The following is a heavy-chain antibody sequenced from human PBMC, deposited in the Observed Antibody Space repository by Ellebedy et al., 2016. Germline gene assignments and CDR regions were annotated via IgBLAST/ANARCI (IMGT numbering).Heavy chain of an antibody. Sequence: GESLKISCAASGFTFNTYSVNWVRQAPGKGLEWVSSISSTSTYIYYADSVKGRFTISRDNAKNSLYLQMNSLRAEDTAVYYCARVPGDYWGQGTLVTVSS. J-gene: IGHJ4*02. V-gene: IGHV3-21*06. CDR1: GFTFNTYS. CDR3: ARVPGDY. CDR2: ISSTSTYI. D-gene: IGHD3-10*01.